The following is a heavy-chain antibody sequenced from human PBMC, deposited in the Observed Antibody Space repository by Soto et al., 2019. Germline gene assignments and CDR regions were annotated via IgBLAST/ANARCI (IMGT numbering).Heavy chain of an antibody. V-gene: IGHV3-30-3*01. CDR2: ISYDGSNK. CDR1: GFTFSSYA. Sequence: QVQLVESGGGVVQPGRSLRLSCAASGFTFSSYAMHWVRQAPGKGLEWVAVISYDGSNKYYADSVKGRFTISRDNSKNTLYLQMNSLRAEDTAVYYCARDGVGATFDYWGQGTPVTVSS. D-gene: IGHD1-26*01. J-gene: IGHJ4*02. CDR3: ARDGVGATFDY.